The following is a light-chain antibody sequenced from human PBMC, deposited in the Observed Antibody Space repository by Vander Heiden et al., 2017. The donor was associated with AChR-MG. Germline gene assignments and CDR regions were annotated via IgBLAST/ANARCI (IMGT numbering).Light chain of an antibody. Sequence: EIVFTQSPGTLSLSPGERATLSCRASQSLSSYLAWYQQKPGQAPRLLIFHASNRAAGIPARFSGSGSGTDFTLTISSLEPEDFAVYYCQQRSIWPITFGQGTRLEIK. CDR1: QSLSSY. CDR2: HAS. J-gene: IGKJ5*01. V-gene: IGKV3-11*01. CDR3: QQRSIWPIT.